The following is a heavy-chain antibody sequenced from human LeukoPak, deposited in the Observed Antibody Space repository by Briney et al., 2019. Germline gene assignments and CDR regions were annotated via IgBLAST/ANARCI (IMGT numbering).Heavy chain of an antibody. CDR2: SIPIFDTA. V-gene: IGHV1-69*05. Sequence: SVKVSCKACGGTFSSYALRWVRQAPGQGLEWMGRSIPIFDTANYAQKFQGRVTITTDESTNTAYMELSSLRSEDTAVYYCPRDPLGDYVWGSYFDWGQGTLVTVSS. CDR1: GGTFSSYA. CDR3: PRDPLGDYVWGSYFD. D-gene: IGHD3-16*01. J-gene: IGHJ4*02.